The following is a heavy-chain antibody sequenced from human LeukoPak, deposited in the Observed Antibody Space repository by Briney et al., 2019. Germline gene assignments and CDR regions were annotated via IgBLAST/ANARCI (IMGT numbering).Heavy chain of an antibody. D-gene: IGHD1-26*01. CDR2: IRYDGSNK. CDR1: GFTFSSYG. Sequence: GGSLRLSCAASGFTFSSYGMHWVRQAPGKGLEWVAFIRYDGSNKYYADSVKGRFTISRDNSKNTLYLQMNSLRAEDTAVYYCAKDLVGATTLHAFDIWGQGTMVTVSS. J-gene: IGHJ3*02. V-gene: IGHV3-30*02. CDR3: AKDLVGATTLHAFDI.